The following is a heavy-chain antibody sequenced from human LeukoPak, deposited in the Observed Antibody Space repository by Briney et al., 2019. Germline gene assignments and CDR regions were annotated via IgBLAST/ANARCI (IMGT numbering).Heavy chain of an antibody. Sequence: GGSLRLSCAASGFTFSTYWMTWVRQAPGQGLEWMANIKQDGSEKYYVDSMKGRITISRDNAKNSLYLQMSSLRAEDTAVYYCVRDGGYSGYEYWGQGTLVTVSS. CDR1: GFTFSTYW. CDR3: VRDGGYSGYEY. D-gene: IGHD5-12*01. J-gene: IGHJ4*02. CDR2: IKQDGSEK. V-gene: IGHV3-7*04.